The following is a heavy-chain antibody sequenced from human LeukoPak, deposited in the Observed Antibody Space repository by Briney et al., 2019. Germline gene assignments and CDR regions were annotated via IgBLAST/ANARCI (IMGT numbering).Heavy chain of an antibody. D-gene: IGHD6-13*01. CDR1: GGSISSYY. CDR2: IYTSGST. CDR3: ARFGGTFIAAAGIDWFDP. Sequence: SETLSLTCTVSGGSISSYYWSWIRQPAGKGLEWIGRIYTSGSTNYNPSLKSRVTMSVDTSKNQFSLKLSSVTAADTAVYYCARFGGTFIAAAGIDWFDPWGQGTLVTVSS. V-gene: IGHV4-4*07. J-gene: IGHJ5*02.